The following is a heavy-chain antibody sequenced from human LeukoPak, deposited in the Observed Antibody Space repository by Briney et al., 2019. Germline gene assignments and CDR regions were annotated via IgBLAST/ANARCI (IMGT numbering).Heavy chain of an antibody. Sequence: GGSLRLSCAASGFTFSSYAISWVRQAPGKGLEWVSGISGSGGGTKYADSVKGRLTISRDNSKNTLYLQMNSLRAEDTAVYYCARVRCSSNSCFPDYWGQGTLVTVSS. CDR3: ARVRCSSNSCFPDY. J-gene: IGHJ4*02. V-gene: IGHV3-23*01. D-gene: IGHD2-2*01. CDR1: GFTFSSYA. CDR2: ISGSGGGT.